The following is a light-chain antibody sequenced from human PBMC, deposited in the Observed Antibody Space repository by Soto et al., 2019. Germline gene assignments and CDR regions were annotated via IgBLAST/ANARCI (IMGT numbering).Light chain of an antibody. CDR3: QKYNSAALA. Sequence: DIQMTQSPSSLSASVGDRVTITCRASQGISNYLAWYQQKPGKVPKLLIYAASTLQSWVPSRFSGSGSGTDFTLTISSRQPEDVATYYCQKYNSAALAFGQGTRLEIK. CDR2: AAS. V-gene: IGKV1-27*01. CDR1: QGISNY. J-gene: IGKJ5*01.